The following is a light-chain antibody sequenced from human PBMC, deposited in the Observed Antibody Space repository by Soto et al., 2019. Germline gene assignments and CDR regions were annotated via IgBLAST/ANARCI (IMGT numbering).Light chain of an antibody. CDR1: QSISSY. Sequence: DLPMTQSPSSLSASVGDRVTITCRASQSISSYLNWYQQKPGKAPKLLIYAASNLQSGVPSRFSGSGSGTDFTLTISSLQPEDFATYYCQQSYSTPRTFGGGTKVEIK. V-gene: IGKV1-39*01. J-gene: IGKJ4*01. CDR3: QQSYSTPRT. CDR2: AAS.